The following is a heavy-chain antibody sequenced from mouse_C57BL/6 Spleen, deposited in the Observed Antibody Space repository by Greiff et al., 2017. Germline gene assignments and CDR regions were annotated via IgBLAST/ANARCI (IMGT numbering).Heavy chain of an antibody. V-gene: IGHV5-17*01. D-gene: IGHD2-4*01. CDR2: ISSGSSTI. J-gene: IGHJ4*01. Sequence: DVKLVESGGGLVKPGGSLKLSCAASGFTFSDYGMHWVRQAPEKGLEWVAYISSGSSTIYYADTVKGRFTISRDNAKNTLFLQMTSLRSEDTAMYYCARREGYDYDGRGYYAMDYWGQGTSVTVSS. CDR1: GFTFSDYG. CDR3: ARREGYDYDGRGYYAMDY.